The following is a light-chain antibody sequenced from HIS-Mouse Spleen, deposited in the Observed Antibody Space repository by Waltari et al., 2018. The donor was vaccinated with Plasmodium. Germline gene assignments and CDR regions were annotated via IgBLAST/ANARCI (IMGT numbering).Light chain of an antibody. CDR2: EAS. Sequence: SYELTQPPSVSVSPGQTARITCSGDVLPKKYAYWYQQKSGQAPVLVIYEASKRPSGVPERFSGSSSGTMATLTISGAQVEDEADYYCYSTDSSGNHRVFGGGTKLTVL. CDR1: VLPKKY. J-gene: IGLJ3*02. V-gene: IGLV3-10*01. CDR3: YSTDSSGNHRV.